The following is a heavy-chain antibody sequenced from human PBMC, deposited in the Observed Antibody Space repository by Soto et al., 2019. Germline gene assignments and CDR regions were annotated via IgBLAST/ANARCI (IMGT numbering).Heavy chain of an antibody. D-gene: IGHD6-6*01. CDR1: GFTLSSYA. CDR2: ISGSGGST. CDR3: AKEGAARNYGMDV. V-gene: IGHV3-23*01. Sequence: LRLSCAASGFTLSSYAMSWVRQAPGKGLEWVSAISGSGGSTYYADSVKGRFTISRDNSKNTLYLQMNSLRAEDTAVYYCAKEGAARNYGMDVWGQGTTVTVSS. J-gene: IGHJ6*02.